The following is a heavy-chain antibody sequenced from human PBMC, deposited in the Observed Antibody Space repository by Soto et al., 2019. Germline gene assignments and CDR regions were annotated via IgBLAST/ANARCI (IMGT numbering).Heavy chain of an antibody. V-gene: IGHV5-51*01. J-gene: IGHJ4*02. CDR3: ARRNDYGGNLRFDY. Sequence: PGESLKISFKGSGYSFTSYWIGWVRQMPVKGLEWMGIIYPGDSDTRYSPSFQGQVTISADKSISTAYLQWSSLKASDTAMYYCARRNDYGGNLRFDYWGQGNLVPVSS. D-gene: IGHD3-16*01. CDR2: IYPGDSDT. CDR1: GYSFTSYW.